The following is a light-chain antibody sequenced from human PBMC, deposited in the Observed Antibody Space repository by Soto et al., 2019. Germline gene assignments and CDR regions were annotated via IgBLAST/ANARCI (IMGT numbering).Light chain of an antibody. V-gene: IGLV2-11*01. CDR2: DVS. CDR3: CSYAGSPWV. Sequence: QSVLTQPASVSGSPGQSITISCTGTSSDVADYNYVSWYQQHPGKVPKLLIYDVSIRPSGVPDRFSGSKSGNTASLTISGLQAEDEADYYCCSYAGSPWVFGGGTKLTVL. J-gene: IGLJ3*02. CDR1: SSDVADYNY.